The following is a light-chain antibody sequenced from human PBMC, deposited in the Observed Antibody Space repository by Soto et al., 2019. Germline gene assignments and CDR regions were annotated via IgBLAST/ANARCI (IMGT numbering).Light chain of an antibody. CDR1: SSDVGGYNY. CDR2: EVS. J-gene: IGLJ2*01. CDR3: SSYTSSSTLV. Sequence: QSVLTQPASVSGSPGQSITISCTGTSSDVGGYNYVSWYQQHPGKAPKLMIYEVSDRPSGVSNRFSGSKSGNTASLTISGLQAEDEADYYCSSYTSSSTLVFGGGPKLTGL. V-gene: IGLV2-14*01.